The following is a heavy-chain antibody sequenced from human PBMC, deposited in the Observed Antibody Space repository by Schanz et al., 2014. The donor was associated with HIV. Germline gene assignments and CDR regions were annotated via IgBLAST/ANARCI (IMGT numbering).Heavy chain of an antibody. V-gene: IGHV1-2*02. CDR3: ARDLVDSSTWYDAFDI. D-gene: IGHD6-13*01. J-gene: IGHJ3*02. Sequence: QVQLVQSGAEVKKPGASVKVSCKASGYTFTAYYIHWVRQAPGQGLEWMGWINPNSGGTNSAQKFQGRVTMSMDTSISTDYMEVRSLRSDDTALYFCARDLVDSSTWYDAFDIWGQGTKVTVSS. CDR2: INPNSGGT. CDR1: GYTFTAYY.